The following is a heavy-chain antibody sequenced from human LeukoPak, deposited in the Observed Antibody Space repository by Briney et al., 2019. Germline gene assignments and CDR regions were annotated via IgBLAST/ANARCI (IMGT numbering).Heavy chain of an antibody. J-gene: IGHJ2*01. CDR1: GFTFSNYW. Sequence: GGSLRLSCAASGFTFSNYWMSWVRQAPGKGLEWVANIKQDGSEKFYVDSVKGRFTISRDNAKNSLYLQMNSLRAEDTAVYYCARQATSTQLPNWYFDLWGRGTLVTVSS. V-gene: IGHV3-7*01. D-gene: IGHD1-1*01. CDR3: ARQATSTQLPNWYFDL. CDR2: IKQDGSEK.